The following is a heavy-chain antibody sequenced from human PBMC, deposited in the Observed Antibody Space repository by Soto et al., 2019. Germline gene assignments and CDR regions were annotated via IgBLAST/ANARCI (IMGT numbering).Heavy chain of an antibody. V-gene: IGHV1-69*13. Sequence: SVKVSCKASGGTFSSYAISWVRQVPGQGLEWMGGIIPIFGTANYAQKFQGRVTITADESTSTAYMELSSLRSEDTAVYYCARSPWELQAGMDVWGQGTTVTVSS. D-gene: IGHD1-26*01. CDR2: IIPIFGTA. J-gene: IGHJ6*02. CDR3: ARSPWELQAGMDV. CDR1: GGTFSSYA.